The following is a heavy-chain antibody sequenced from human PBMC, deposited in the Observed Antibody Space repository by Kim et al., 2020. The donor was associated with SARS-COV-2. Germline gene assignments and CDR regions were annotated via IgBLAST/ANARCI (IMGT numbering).Heavy chain of an antibody. CDR3: ARVPTMVQGDAFDI. CDR2: IIPIFGTA. Sequence: SVKVSCKASGGTFSSYAISWVRQAPGQGLKWMGGIIPIFGTANYAQKFQGRVTITADESTSTAYMELSSLRSEDTAVYYCARVPTMVQGDAFDIWGQGTMVTVSS. D-gene: IGHD3-10*01. J-gene: IGHJ3*02. CDR1: GGTFSSYA. V-gene: IGHV1-69*13.